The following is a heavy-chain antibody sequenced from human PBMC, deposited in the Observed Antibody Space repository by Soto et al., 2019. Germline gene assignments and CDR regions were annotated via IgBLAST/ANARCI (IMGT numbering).Heavy chain of an antibody. D-gene: IGHD3-22*01. CDR2: INPNSGGT. Sequence: GASVKVSCKASGDTFTGYYMHWVRQAPGQGLEWMGWINPNSGGTNYAQKFQGWVTMTRDTSISTAYMELSRLRSDDTAVYYCARSMIGEPVDYWGQGTLVTVSS. CDR3: ARSMIGEPVDY. V-gene: IGHV1-2*04. J-gene: IGHJ4*02. CDR1: GDTFTGYY.